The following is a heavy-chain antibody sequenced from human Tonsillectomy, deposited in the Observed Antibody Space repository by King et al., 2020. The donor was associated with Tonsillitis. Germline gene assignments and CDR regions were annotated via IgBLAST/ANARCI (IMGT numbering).Heavy chain of an antibody. CDR3: TSHHGYSYGSFDY. CDR2: IRSKANSYAT. J-gene: IGHJ4*02. V-gene: IGHV3-73*01. CDR1: GFSFSGSA. Sequence: VQLVESGGGLVQPGGSLKLSCAASGFSFSGSAMHWVRQASGKGLEWVGRIRSKANSYATAYAASVKGRFTISRDDSKNTAYLQMNSLKTAETAVYYCTSHHGYSYGSFDYWGQGTLVTVSS. D-gene: IGHD5-18*01.